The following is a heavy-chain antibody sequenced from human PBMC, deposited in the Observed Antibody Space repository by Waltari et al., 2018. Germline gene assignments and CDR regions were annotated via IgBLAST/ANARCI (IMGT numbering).Heavy chain of an antibody. J-gene: IGHJ4*02. D-gene: IGHD6-13*01. CDR2: IKKDGSET. Sequence: EVQVVESGGGLVQPGGSLRLSCSASGVTFSSSWMTWVRQASGKGLEWVANIKKDGSETYYVDSVKGRFTISRDNTKNSLYLQMSSLRAEDTAVYYCAIGGVETSWYWRYWGQGTLVTVSS. CDR3: AIGGVETSWYWRY. V-gene: IGHV3-7*01. CDR1: GVTFSSSW.